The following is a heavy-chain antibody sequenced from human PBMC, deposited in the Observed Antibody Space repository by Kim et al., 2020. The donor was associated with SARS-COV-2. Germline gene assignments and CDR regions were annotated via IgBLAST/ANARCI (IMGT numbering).Heavy chain of an antibody. V-gene: IGHV3-74*01. CDR1: GFTFSNSW. D-gene: IGHD2-2*01. Sequence: GGSLRLSCAASGFTFSNSWMHWVRQAPGKGLVWVSEVSSDGSSTTYADSVKGRFTISRDNAKNTLYLQMNSLRVEDTAVYYCVRDQAYCSSTSCPFDYWGQGTLVTFSS. J-gene: IGHJ4*02. CDR3: VRDQAYCSSTSCPFDY. CDR2: VSSDGSST.